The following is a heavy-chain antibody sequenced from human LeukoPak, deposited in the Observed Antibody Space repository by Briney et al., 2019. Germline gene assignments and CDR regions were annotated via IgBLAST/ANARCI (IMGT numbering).Heavy chain of an antibody. D-gene: IGHD5-24*01. J-gene: IGHJ4*02. CDR2: MNPNSGNT. Sequence: GASVKVSCKASGYTFTSYDINWVRQATGQGLEWMGWMNPNSGNTGYAQKLQGRVTMTTDTSTSTGYMELRSLRSDDTAVYYCARDLAYNYGDPHYFDYWGQGTLVTVSS. CDR1: GYTFTSYD. V-gene: IGHV1-8*01. CDR3: ARDLAYNYGDPHYFDY.